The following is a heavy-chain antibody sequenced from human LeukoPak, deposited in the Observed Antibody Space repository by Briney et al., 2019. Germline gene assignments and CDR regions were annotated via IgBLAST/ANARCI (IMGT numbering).Heavy chain of an antibody. CDR1: GGSFSGYY. J-gene: IGHJ4*02. CDR3: ARARGYCSSTSCTKTSPDY. CDR2: INHSGST. Sequence: PSETLSLTCAVYGGSFSGYYWSWIRQPSGKGLEWIGEINHSGSTNYNPSLKSRVTISVDTSKNQFSLKLSSVTAADTAVYYCARARGYCSSTSCTKTSPDYWGQGTLVTVSS. V-gene: IGHV4-34*01. D-gene: IGHD2-2*03.